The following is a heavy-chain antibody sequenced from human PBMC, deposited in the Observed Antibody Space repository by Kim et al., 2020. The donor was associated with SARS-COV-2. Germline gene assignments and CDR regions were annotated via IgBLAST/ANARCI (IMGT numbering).Heavy chain of an antibody. CDR2: IYYSGST. J-gene: IGHJ5*02. CDR3: ARLFLGSSWNNWFDP. Sequence: SETLSLTCTVSGGSISSSSYYWGWIRQPPGKGLEWIGSIYYSGSTYYNPSLKSRVTISVDTSKNQFSLKLSSVTAADTAVYYCARLFLGSSWNNWFDPWGQGTLVTVSS. D-gene: IGHD6-13*01. CDR1: GGSISSSSYY. V-gene: IGHV4-39*01.